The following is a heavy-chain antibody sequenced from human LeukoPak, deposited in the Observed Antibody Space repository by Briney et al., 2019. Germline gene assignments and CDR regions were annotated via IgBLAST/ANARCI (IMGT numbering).Heavy chain of an antibody. J-gene: IGHJ4*02. CDR2: IYYSGST. V-gene: IGHV4-30-4*08. Sequence: WVRQAPGKGLEWIGYIYYSGSTYYHPSLKSRVTISVDTSKNQFSLKLSSVTAADTAVYYCARVDCSGGSCYVGYWGQGTLVTVSS. D-gene: IGHD2-15*01. CDR3: ARVDCSGGSCYVGY.